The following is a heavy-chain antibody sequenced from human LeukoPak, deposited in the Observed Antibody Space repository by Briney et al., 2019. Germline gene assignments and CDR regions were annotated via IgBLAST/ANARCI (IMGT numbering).Heavy chain of an antibody. J-gene: IGHJ4*02. CDR2: IYSGGTT. V-gene: IGHV3-53*01. CDR3: ARGVDYYENSGTIDY. Sequence: QAGGSLRLSCAASGFTVSSNYMSWVRQAPGKGLEWVSVIYSGGTTNYADSVKGRFTISRDNSKNTLYLQMNSLRAEDTAVYYCARGVDYYENSGTIDYWGQGTLVTVSS. CDR1: GFTVSSNY. D-gene: IGHD3-22*01.